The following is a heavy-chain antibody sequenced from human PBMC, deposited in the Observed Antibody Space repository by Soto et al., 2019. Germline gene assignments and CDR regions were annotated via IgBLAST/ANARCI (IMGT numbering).Heavy chain of an antibody. Sequence: PAGSLRLSCTASGLTFTSSSFHWVRQAPGKGLEWVAVISENGDRQYSTESVRGRFLISRDSYKNTVYLQMNSLRPEDTGVYFCARRLATTVSALGYWGQGALVTVSS. V-gene: IGHV3-30-3*01. CDR1: GLTFTSSS. D-gene: IGHD4-17*01. CDR3: ARRLATTVSALGY. J-gene: IGHJ4*02. CDR2: ISENGDRQ.